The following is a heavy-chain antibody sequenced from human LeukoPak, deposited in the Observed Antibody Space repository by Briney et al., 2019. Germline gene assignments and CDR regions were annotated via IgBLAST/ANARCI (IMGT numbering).Heavy chain of an antibody. Sequence: SETLSLTCPVSGGSISSYYWSWIRQPAGKGLEWIGRIYTSGSTNYNPSLKSRVTMSVDTSKNQFSLKLSSVTAADTAVYFCSRGLDSRKLGYWGQGTLVTVSS. CDR1: GGSISSYY. J-gene: IGHJ4*02. V-gene: IGHV4-4*07. D-gene: IGHD3-22*01. CDR3: SRGLDSRKLGY. CDR2: IYTSGST.